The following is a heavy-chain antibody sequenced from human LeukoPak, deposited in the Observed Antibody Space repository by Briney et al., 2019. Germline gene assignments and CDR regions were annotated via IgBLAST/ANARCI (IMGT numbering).Heavy chain of an antibody. CDR3: ARIDGYTDF. D-gene: IGHD5-24*01. CDR2: FYHGGST. Sequence: SETLSLTCTVSGYSISTGYYWDWIRQPPGKGLEWIGAFYHGGSTYYNPSLKSRVTISVDTSKNQFSLKLNSVTAADTAVYYCARIDGYTDFWGQGTLVTVSS. CDR1: GYSISTGYY. V-gene: IGHV4-38-2*02. J-gene: IGHJ4*02.